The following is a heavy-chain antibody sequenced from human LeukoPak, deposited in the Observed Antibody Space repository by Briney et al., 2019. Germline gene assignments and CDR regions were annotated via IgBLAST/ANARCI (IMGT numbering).Heavy chain of an antibody. Sequence: ASVKVSCKASGYTFTGSYMHWVRQAPGEGLEWMGWINPKSGGTSYAQKFHGRVTVTRDTSISTAYMELTSLRSDDTAVYYCAREEMDSNRFDYWGQGTLVTVSS. V-gene: IGHV1-2*02. D-gene: IGHD2-8*01. J-gene: IGHJ4*02. CDR3: AREEMDSNRFDY. CDR1: GYTFTGSY. CDR2: INPKSGGT.